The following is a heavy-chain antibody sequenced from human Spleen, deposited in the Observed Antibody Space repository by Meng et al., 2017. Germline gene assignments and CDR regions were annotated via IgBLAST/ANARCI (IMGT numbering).Heavy chain of an antibody. J-gene: IGHJ4*02. CDR2: IWYDGSKR. D-gene: IGHD3-16*01. V-gene: IGHV3-33*01. CDR3: VRDWGGLAMFDY. CDR1: GFTFSSYG. Sequence: GGSLRLSCAASGFTFSSYGMHWVRQAPGKGLEWVAVIWYDGSKRYYADSVKGRFIISRDNSKNTLYLQMNSLRAEDTAVYYCVRDWGGLAMFDYWGQGTLVTVSS.